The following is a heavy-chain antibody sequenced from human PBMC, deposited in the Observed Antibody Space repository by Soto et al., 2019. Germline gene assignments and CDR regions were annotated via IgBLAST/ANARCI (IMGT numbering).Heavy chain of an antibody. V-gene: IGHV1-18*01. CDR3: ARGRLEWLLSGYMDV. J-gene: IGHJ6*03. CDR2: MSAYNGNT. D-gene: IGHD3-3*01. CDR1: GYTFTSYG. Sequence: GASVKVSCKASGYTFTSYGISWVRQAPGQGLEWMGWMSAYNGNTNYAQKLQGRVTMTTNTSISTAYMELSSLRSEDTAVYYCARGRLEWLLSGYMDVWGKGTTVTVSS.